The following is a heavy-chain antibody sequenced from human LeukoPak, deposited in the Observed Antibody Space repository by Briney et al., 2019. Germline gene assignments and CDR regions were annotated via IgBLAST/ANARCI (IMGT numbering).Heavy chain of an antibody. CDR1: GGSISSYY. Sequence: SETLSLTCTVSGGSISSYYWSWIRQPPGKGLEWIGYISYSGSTDYNPSLKSRVTISLDTSKNQFSLRLSSVTAADTAVYYCARGLGGRDDYWGQGTLVTVSS. D-gene: IGHD1-26*01. CDR2: ISYSGST. V-gene: IGHV4-59*01. J-gene: IGHJ4*02. CDR3: ARGLGGRDDY.